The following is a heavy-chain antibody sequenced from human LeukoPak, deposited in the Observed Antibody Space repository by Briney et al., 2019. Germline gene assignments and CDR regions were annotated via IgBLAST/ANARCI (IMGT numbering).Heavy chain of an antibody. CDR1: GGTFSSYA. Sequence: GASVKVSCKASGGTFSSYAISWVRQAPGQGLEWMGRIIPILGIANYAQKFQGRVTITADKSTSTAYMELRSLRSDDTAVYYCARDRYYYDSSGYYHFDYWGQGTLVTVSS. V-gene: IGHV1-69*04. CDR3: ARDRYYYDSSGYYHFDY. D-gene: IGHD3-22*01. J-gene: IGHJ4*02. CDR2: IIPILGIA.